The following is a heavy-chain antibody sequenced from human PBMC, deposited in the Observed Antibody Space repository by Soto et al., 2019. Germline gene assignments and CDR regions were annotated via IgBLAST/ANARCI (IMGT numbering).Heavy chain of an antibody. D-gene: IGHD2-2*01. V-gene: IGHV4-30-4*01. CDR1: GGSISSGDYY. Sequence: PSETLSLTCTVSGGSISSGDYYWSWIRQPPGKGLEWIGYIYYSGSTYYNPSLKSRVTISVDTSKNQFSLKLSSVTAADTAVYYCARGLEPHCISTSCYGGAGFWFDPWGQGTLVTVSS. J-gene: IGHJ5*02. CDR2: IYYSGST. CDR3: ARGLEPHCISTSCYGGAGFWFDP.